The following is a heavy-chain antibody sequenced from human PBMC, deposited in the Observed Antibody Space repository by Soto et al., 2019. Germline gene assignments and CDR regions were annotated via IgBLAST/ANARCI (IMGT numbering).Heavy chain of an antibody. D-gene: IGHD6-19*01. CDR3: ARGAVAGNEVPGD. CDR2: INLDGSEK. V-gene: IGHV3-7*04. Sequence: EGQLVESGGGLVQPGGSLRLSCQVSGFTFRSYWMTWVRRAPGKGLEWVANINLDGSEKYYVDAVKGRFTISRDNAKNSRPRDLRALRANHGAVFYCARGAVAGNEVPGDGGEGPLATVSS. J-gene: IGHJ1*01. CDR1: GFTFRSYW.